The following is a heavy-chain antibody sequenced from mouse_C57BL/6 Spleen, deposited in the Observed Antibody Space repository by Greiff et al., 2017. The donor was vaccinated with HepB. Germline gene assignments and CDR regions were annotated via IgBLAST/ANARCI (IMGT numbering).Heavy chain of an antibody. J-gene: IGHJ2*01. V-gene: IGHV1-63*01. Sequence: QVQLQQSGAELVRPGTSVKMSCKASGYTFTNYWIGWAKQRPGHGLEWIGDIYPGGGYTNYNEKFKGKATLTADKSSSTAYMQFSSLTSEDSAIYYCARGDGYYGRGGYFDYWGQGTTLTVSS. CDR1: GYTFTNYW. CDR3: ARGDGYYGRGGYFDY. D-gene: IGHD1-1*01. CDR2: IYPGGGYT.